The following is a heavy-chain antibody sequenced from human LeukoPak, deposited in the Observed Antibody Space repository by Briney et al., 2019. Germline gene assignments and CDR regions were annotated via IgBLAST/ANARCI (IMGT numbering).Heavy chain of an antibody. J-gene: IGHJ1*01. Sequence: SETLSLTCTVSGGSVISGTYYWSWIRQPPGKGLEWIGYIYYSGSTNYNPSLKSRVTISVDTSKNQFLLKLYFVTAADTAVYYCARGRWDVRFQHWGQGTLVTVSS. D-gene: IGHD4-23*01. CDR2: IYYSGST. V-gene: IGHV4-61*01. CDR1: GGSVISGTYY. CDR3: ARGRWDVRFQH.